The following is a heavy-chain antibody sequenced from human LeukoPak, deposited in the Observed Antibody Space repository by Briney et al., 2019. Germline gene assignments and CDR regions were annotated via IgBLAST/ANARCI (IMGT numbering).Heavy chain of an antibody. CDR2: INPNSGGT. V-gene: IGHV1-2*02. Sequence: ASVKVSCKASGYTFTVYYMHWVRQAPGQGLEWMGWINPNSGGTNYAQKFQGRVPMTRDTSISTAHMELSRLRSDDTAVYYCARNFYFDSSGYYHYWGQGTLVTVSS. CDR3: ARNFYFDSSGYYHY. CDR1: GYTFTVYY. J-gene: IGHJ4*02. D-gene: IGHD3-22*01.